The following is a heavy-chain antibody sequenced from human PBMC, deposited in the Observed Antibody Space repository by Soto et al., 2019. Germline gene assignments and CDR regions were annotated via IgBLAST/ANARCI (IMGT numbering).Heavy chain of an antibody. CDR1: GFSFSSYA. CDR2: IWHDGTNK. D-gene: IGHD3-16*02. J-gene: IGHJ4*02. CDR3: ASGFDYIWGTYRTTEESY. V-gene: IGHV3-33*01. Sequence: QAQLVESGGGVVQPGRSLRLSCAASGFSFSSYAMYWVRQAPGKGLEWVATIWHDGTNKYYADSVKGRFTISRDNSKKTVFLQMNSLRAEDTAVYYCASGFDYIWGTYRTTEESYWGQGTLVTVSS.